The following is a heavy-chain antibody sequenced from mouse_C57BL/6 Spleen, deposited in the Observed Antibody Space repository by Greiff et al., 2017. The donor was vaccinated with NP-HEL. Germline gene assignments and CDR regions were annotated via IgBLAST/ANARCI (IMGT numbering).Heavy chain of an antibody. J-gene: IGHJ4*01. CDR1: GYTFTSYW. D-gene: IGHD4-1*01. Sequence: QVQLQQPGAELVKPGASVKLSCKASGYTFTSYWMHWVKQRPGQGLEWIGMIHPNSGSTNYNEKFKSKATLTVDKSSSTAYMQLSSLTSEDSAVDYCARTPWYSHTGAMDYWGQGTSVTVSS. CDR2: IHPNSGST. V-gene: IGHV1-64*01. CDR3: ARTPWYSHTGAMDY.